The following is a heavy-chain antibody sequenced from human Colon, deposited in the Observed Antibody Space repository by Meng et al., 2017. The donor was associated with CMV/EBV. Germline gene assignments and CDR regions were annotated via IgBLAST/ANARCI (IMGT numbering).Heavy chain of an antibody. D-gene: IGHD2-21*01. CDR3: ARDKGVRTFDT. V-gene: IGHV3-30*02. CDR1: GIPFSSSG. J-gene: IGHJ4*02. Sequence: QVQLGGSGGGVVHPGESLRLGCAASGIPFSSSGMHWVRQAPGKGLEWVALIRHDGSNEYYAEAVRGRFTISRDNSKNTVYLQMNSLRSEDTAVYYCARDKGVRTFDTWGQGILVTVSS. CDR2: IRHDGSNE.